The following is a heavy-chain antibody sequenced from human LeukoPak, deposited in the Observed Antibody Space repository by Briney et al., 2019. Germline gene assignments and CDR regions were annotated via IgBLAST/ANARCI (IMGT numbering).Heavy chain of an antibody. CDR2: INHSGST. D-gene: IGHD3-22*01. Sequence: SETLSLTCAVYGGSFSGYYWSWIRQPPGKGLEWIGEINHSGSTNYNPSLKSRVTISVDTSKNQFSLKLSSVTAADTAVYYCARHSSGYYFGYWGQGTLVTVSS. CDR3: ARHSSGYYFGY. CDR1: GGSFSGYY. J-gene: IGHJ4*02. V-gene: IGHV4-34*01.